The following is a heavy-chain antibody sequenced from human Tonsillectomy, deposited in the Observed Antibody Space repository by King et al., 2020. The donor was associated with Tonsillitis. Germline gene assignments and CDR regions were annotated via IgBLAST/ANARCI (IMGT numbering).Heavy chain of an antibody. J-gene: IGHJ6*03. CDR2: IDPSDSYT. CDR1: GYSFTSYW. V-gene: IGHV5-10-1*03. Sequence: VQLVESGAEVKKPGESLRISCKGSGYSFTSYWIIWVRQMPGKGLEWMGKIDPSDSYTNYSPPFQGHVTISADKSISTAYLQWSSLKASDTAMYYCARLHSYYYYMDVWGKRDHGHRLL. CDR3: ARLHSYYYYMDV.